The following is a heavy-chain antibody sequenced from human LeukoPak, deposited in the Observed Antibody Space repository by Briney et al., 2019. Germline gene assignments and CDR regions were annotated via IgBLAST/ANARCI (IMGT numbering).Heavy chain of an antibody. CDR2: IYYSGST. J-gene: IGHJ6*02. D-gene: IGHD2-2*01. Sequence: SETLSLTCTVSVGSISSYYWSWIRQPPGKGLEWIGYIYYSGSTNYNPSLKSRVTISVDTSKNQFSLKLSSVTAADTAVYYCARCSSYYYYGMDVWGQGTTVTVSS. CDR1: VGSISSYY. V-gene: IGHV4-59*01. CDR3: ARCSSYYYYGMDV.